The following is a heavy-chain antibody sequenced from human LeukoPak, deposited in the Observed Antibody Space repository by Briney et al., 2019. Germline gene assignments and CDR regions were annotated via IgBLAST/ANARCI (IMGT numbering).Heavy chain of an antibody. CDR1: GFTFSTYW. D-gene: IGHD7-27*01. J-gene: IGHJ4*02. CDR2: IKQDGSEK. CDR3: AKNWGYFDY. Sequence: GGSLRLSCTASGFTFSTYWMNWVRQAPWKGLEWVATIKQDGSEKYYVDSVKGRFTISRDNAKNSLYLQMNSLRAEDTAVYYCAKNWGYFDYWGQGTLVTVSS. V-gene: IGHV3-7*01.